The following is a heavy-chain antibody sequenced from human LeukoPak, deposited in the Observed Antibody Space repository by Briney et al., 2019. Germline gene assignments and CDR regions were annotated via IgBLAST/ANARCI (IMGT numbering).Heavy chain of an antibody. D-gene: IGHD6-19*01. CDR2: IKQDGSEK. CDR1: GFTFSSYW. J-gene: IGHJ4*02. CDR3: ARVGGQWLVPTNFDY. V-gene: IGHV3-7*01. Sequence: GGSLRLSCAASGFTFSSYWMSWVRQAPGKGLEWVAHIKQDGSEKYYVDSVKGRFTISRDNAKNSLYLQMNSLRAEDTAVYYCARVGGQWLVPTNFDYWGQGTLVTVSS.